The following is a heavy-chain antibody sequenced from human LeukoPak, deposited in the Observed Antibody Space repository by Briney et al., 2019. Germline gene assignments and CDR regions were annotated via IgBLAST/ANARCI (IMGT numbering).Heavy chain of an antibody. J-gene: IGHJ6*03. V-gene: IGHV3-30*02. Sequence: PGGSLRLSCAASGFTFSSDWMTWVRQTPGKGLEWVAFTQSSGSDKYYADSVKGRFAISRDNAKKTLYLQMNSLRVEDTAVYFCAKRDQYGSGRGYYYMDVWGKGTTVTVSS. CDR3: AKRDQYGSGRGYYYMDV. CDR2: TQSSGSDK. CDR1: GFTFSSDW. D-gene: IGHD3-10*01.